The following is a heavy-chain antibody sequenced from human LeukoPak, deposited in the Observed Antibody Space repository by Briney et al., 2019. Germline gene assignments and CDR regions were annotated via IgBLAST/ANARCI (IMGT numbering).Heavy chain of an antibody. Sequence: GGSLKLSCAASGFTFSGFYMHWVRQASGKGLEWVGLIRSKPNSYTTVYAASVQGRFTISRDDSKNTAYLQMSSLKAEDTAVYYCTRQDCSGSSCSYVDYWGQGTLVTVSS. CDR3: TRQDCSGSSCSYVDY. D-gene: IGHD2-15*01. CDR2: IRSKPNSYTT. J-gene: IGHJ4*02. CDR1: GFTFSGFY. V-gene: IGHV3-73*01.